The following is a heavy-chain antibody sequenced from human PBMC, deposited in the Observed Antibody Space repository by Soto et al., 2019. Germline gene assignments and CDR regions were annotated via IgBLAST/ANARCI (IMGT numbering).Heavy chain of an antibody. V-gene: IGHV3-30*18. D-gene: IGHD3-16*02. CDR1: GFTFSSYG. J-gene: IGHJ6*02. Sequence: GGSLRLSCAASGFTFSSYGMHWVRQAPDKGLEWEAVISYDGSSEYYADSVKGRFTISRDNLRNTLYLQMSSLRPEDTAVYYCAKARGMYRRSSYGMDVWGQGTTVTVSS. CDR2: ISYDGSSE. CDR3: AKARGMYRRSSYGMDV.